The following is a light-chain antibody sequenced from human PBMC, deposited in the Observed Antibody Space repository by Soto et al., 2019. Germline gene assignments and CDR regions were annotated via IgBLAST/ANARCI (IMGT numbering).Light chain of an antibody. CDR2: DVS. V-gene: IGLV2-14*01. CDR1: SSDVGGYNY. Sequence: QSALAQPASVSGSPGQSITISCTGTSSDVGGYNYDSWYQQHPGKATKLMIYDVSNRPSGFSNRFSGSKSGNTASLTISWLLAVYEADYYCSSYTSSSTPLCVFGTGTKFTVL. J-gene: IGLJ1*01. CDR3: SSYTSSSTPLCV.